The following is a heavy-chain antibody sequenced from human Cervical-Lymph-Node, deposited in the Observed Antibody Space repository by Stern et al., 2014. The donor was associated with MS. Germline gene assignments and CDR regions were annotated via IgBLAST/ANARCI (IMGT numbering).Heavy chain of an antibody. J-gene: IGHJ4*02. CDR1: GFSFDDYS. CDR3: VKDVDSSVAASFDW. Sequence: EVQLVESGGGLARPGTSLRLSCAASGFSFDDYSMHWVRQAPGKGLEWVSGISWNSGAVADADSLKGLFTISRDNADNSLYLQMNDLRPEDTALYYCVKDVDSSVAASFDWWGQGTLVTVSS. V-gene: IGHV3-9*01. D-gene: IGHD6-6*01. CDR2: ISWNSGAV.